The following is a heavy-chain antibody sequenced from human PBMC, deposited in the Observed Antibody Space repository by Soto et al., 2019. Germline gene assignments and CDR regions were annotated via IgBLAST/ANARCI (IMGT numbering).Heavy chain of an antibody. V-gene: IGHV3-30-3*01. CDR1: GFTFYSYA. J-gene: IGHJ6*02. CDR2: ISYGGNNA. D-gene: IGHD4-17*01. CDR3: ARDKRSYGDTYYYGLDV. Sequence: WGSLRLSCSGTGFTFYSYAVHFCRHSPCKGLEWVAFISYGGNNADYADSVRGRFTISRDNSKNTVFLQMKSLRAGDTAVYYCARDKRSYGDTYYYGLDVWGRGTWVTVSS.